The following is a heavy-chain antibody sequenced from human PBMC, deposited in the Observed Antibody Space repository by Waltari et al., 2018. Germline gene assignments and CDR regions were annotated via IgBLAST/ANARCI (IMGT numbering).Heavy chain of an antibody. CDR1: GYTFTSYG. CDR2: ISAYNGNT. Sequence: QVQLVQSGAEVKKPGASVKVFCKASGYTFTSYGISWVRQAPGQGLEWMGWISAYNGNTNYAQKLQGRVTMTTDTSTITAYMELRSLRSDDTAVYYCARGETSDIVVPGGMDVWDQGTTVTVSS. CDR3: ARGETSDIVVPGGMDV. J-gene: IGHJ6*02. V-gene: IGHV1-18*01. D-gene: IGHD2-2*01.